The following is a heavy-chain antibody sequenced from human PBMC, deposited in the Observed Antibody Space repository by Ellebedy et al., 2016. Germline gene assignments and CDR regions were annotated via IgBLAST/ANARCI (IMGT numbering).Heavy chain of an antibody. Sequence: ASVKVSCXASGYTFASYGITGVRQAPGQGLEWLGGHTNFAQKFQDRLIMTTDTSRNTAYMELRSLRSDDTALYYCARTWTLVRGVLDVWGQGTTVSVSS. D-gene: IGHD3-10*01. CDR1: GYTFASYG. CDR3: ARTWTLVRGVLDV. J-gene: IGHJ6*02. CDR2: GHT. V-gene: IGHV1-18*01.